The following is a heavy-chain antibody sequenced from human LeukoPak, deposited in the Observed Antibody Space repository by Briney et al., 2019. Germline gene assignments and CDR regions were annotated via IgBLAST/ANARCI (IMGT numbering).Heavy chain of an antibody. D-gene: IGHD2-2*01. V-gene: IGHV4-34*01. Sequence: SETLSLTCAVYGGSFSGYYWSWIRQPPGKGLEWIGEINHSGSTNYNPSLKSRVTISVDTSKNQFSLKLSSVTAADTAVYYCARGCNVVVPAAPYYYYYMDVRGKGTTVTVSS. CDR3: ARGCNVVVPAAPYYYYYMDV. J-gene: IGHJ6*03. CDR1: GGSFSGYY. CDR2: INHSGST.